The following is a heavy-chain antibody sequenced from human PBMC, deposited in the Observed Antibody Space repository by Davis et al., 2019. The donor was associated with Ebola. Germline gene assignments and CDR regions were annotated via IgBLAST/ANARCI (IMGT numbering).Heavy chain of an antibody. Sequence: PSETLSLTCAVYGGSFSGYYWNWIRQPPGKGLEWIGEINHSGSTNYNPSLKSRVTISLDTSKNQFFLILSSVTAADTAVYYCAREGGAGDRGAFDIWGQGTMVTVSS. J-gene: IGHJ3*02. CDR1: GGSFSGYY. V-gene: IGHV4-34*01. CDR3: AREGGAGDRGAFDI. CDR2: INHSGST. D-gene: IGHD3-16*01.